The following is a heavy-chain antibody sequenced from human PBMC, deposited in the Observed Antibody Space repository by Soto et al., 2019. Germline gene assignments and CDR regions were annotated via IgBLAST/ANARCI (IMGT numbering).Heavy chain of an antibody. CDR3: ARGSRYRGYDGTYYYYGMDV. CDR1: GGSISSYY. D-gene: IGHD5-12*01. CDR2: IYYSGST. V-gene: IGHV4-59*01. J-gene: IGHJ6*02. Sequence: SETLSLTCTVSGGSISSYYWSWIWQPPGKGLEWIGYIYYSGSTNYNPSLKSRVTISVDTSKNQFSLKLSSVTAADTAVYYCARGSRYRGYDGTYYYYGMDVWGQGTTVTVSS.